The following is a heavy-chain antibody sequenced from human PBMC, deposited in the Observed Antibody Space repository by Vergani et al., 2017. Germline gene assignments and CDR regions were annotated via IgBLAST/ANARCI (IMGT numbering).Heavy chain of an antibody. D-gene: IGHD2-15*01. CDR2: CDHSDSYT. CDR1: GYSFTSYW. V-gene: IGHV5-10-1*03. CDR3: AIRYCSGGSCAGGMDV. J-gene: IGHJ6*02. Sequence: EVQLVQSGAEVKKPGESLRISCKGSGYSFTSYWISWVRQMPGKGLEWMGRCDHSDSYTNYSPSFQGHISIAADKSISTAYLQWSSLKASDTAMYYCAIRYCSGGSCAGGMDVWGQGTTVTVSS.